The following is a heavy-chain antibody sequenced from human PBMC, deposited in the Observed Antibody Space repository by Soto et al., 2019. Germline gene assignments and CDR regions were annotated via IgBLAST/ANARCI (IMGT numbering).Heavy chain of an antibody. CDR2: ISWDGGST. J-gene: IGHJ6*02. CDR3: AKDIKLGYYGMDV. Sequence: PGGSLRLSCAASGFTFDDFAMHWVRQAPGKGLEWVSLISWDGGSTYYADSVKGRFTISRDNSKNSLYLQMNSLRAEDTALYYCAKDIKLGYYGMDVWGQGTTVTVSS. D-gene: IGHD3-10*01. V-gene: IGHV3-43D*04. CDR1: GFTFDDFA.